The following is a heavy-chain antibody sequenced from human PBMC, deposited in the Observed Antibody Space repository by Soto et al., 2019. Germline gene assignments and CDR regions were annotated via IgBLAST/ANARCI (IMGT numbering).Heavy chain of an antibody. CDR2: IIPIFGTA. Sequence: QVQLVQSGAEVKKPGSSVKVSCKASGGTFSSYAISWVRQAPGQGLEWMGGIIPIFGTANYAQKFQGRVSITADESTNTTYMELRRLRSEETAVCCGASGPSRYSVLEQDYWGQGTLVTVSS. D-gene: IGHD1-1*01. CDR3: ASGPSRYSVLEQDY. V-gene: IGHV1-69*12. J-gene: IGHJ4*02. CDR1: GGTFSSYA.